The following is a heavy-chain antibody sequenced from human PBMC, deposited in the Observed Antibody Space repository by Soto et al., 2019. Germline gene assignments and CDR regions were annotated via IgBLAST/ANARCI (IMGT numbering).Heavy chain of an antibody. CDR1: GGTFSSDA. Sequence: GASVKVSCKASGGTFSSDAISWVRQAPGQGLEWMGGIIPIFGTANYAQKFQGRVTITADESTSTAYMELSSLRSEDTAVYYCARGYSSSWYSAFDIWGQGTMVTVS. CDR2: IIPIFGTA. J-gene: IGHJ3*02. V-gene: IGHV1-69*13. CDR3: ARGYSSSWYSAFDI. D-gene: IGHD6-13*01.